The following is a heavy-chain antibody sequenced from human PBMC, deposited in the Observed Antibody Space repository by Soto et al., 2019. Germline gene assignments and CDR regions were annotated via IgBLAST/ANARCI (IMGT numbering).Heavy chain of an antibody. CDR2: IYSGGST. D-gene: IGHD3-3*01. CDR1: GFTVSSNY. Sequence: EVQLVESGGGLVQPGGSLRLSCAASGFTVSSNYMSWVRQAPGKGLEWVSVIYSGGSTYYADSVKGRFTISRDNSKNTLYLQMNSLRAEDTGVYYCARGSLSYYDFWSGYYPLDYWGQGTLVTVSS. J-gene: IGHJ4*02. V-gene: IGHV3-66*01. CDR3: ARGSLSYYDFWSGYYPLDY.